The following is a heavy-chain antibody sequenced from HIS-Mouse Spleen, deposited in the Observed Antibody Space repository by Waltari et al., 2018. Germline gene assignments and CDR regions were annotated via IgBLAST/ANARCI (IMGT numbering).Heavy chain of an antibody. Sequence: QLQLQESGPGLVKPLETLSLTCTVSGGSISSSSYYWGWIRQPPGKGLEWIGSIYYSGRPYYNPSLKSRVTISVDTSKKQFSLKLSCVTAADTAVYYCAREIPYSSSWYDWYFDLWGRGTLVTVSS. D-gene: IGHD6-13*01. CDR1: GGSISSSSYY. V-gene: IGHV4-39*07. CDR3: AREIPYSSSWYDWYFDL. J-gene: IGHJ2*01. CDR2: IYYSGRP.